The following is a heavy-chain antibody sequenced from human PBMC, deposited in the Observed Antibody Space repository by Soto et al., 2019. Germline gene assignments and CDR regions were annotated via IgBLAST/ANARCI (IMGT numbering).Heavy chain of an antibody. V-gene: IGHV2-26*01. D-gene: IGHD4-17*01. CDR2: IFPNDQQ. CDR1: GFSLTNPRMG. J-gene: IGHJ4*02. CDR3: ARLETYGDSGFDY. Sequence: QVTLKESGPVLVKPTETLTLTCTVSGFSLTNPRMGVSWIRQPPGKALEWLAHIFPNDQQSYSTSLKSRLTSARDTFTSQVVLTTTNMDPVDTATYYCARLETYGDSGFDYWGQGTLVSVSS.